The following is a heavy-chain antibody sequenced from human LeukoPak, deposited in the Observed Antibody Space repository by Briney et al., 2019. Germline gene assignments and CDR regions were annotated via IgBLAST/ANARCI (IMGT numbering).Heavy chain of an antibody. V-gene: IGHV3-21*04. CDR2: VSSSSTYI. CDR1: GFTFSSYS. J-gene: IGHJ4*02. D-gene: IGHD3-10*01. CDR3: AKDSPYAYYGSGSYWDH. Sequence: PGGSLRLSCAGSGFTFSSYSMSWVRQVPGKGLEWVSSVSSSSTYIYYADSVKGRFTISRDNSKNTLYLQMNSLRAEDTAVYYCAKDSPYAYYGSGSYWDHWGQGTLVTVSS.